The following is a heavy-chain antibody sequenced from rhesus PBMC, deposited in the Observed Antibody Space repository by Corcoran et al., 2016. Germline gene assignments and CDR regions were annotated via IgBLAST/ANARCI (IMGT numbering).Heavy chain of an antibody. CDR3: ARSLAGTTDY. J-gene: IGHJ4*01. D-gene: IGHD1-14*01. CDR1: GYSISSGDG. CDR2: IGGSSGST. Sequence: QVQLQESGPGLVKPSETLSLTCAVSGYSISSGDGWRWIRQPPGKGLVWIGYIGGSSGSTNYNPSLKSLVTISKDTSKNQFSLKLSCVTAADTAGYYCARSLAGTTDYWGQGVLVTVSS. V-gene: IGHV4-127*01.